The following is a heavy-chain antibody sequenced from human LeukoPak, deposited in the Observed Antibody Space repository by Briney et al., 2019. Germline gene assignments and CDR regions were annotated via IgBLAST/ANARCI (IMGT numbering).Heavy chain of an antibody. CDR2: IYSGGSI. CDR1: GFTVSSNY. V-gene: IGHV3-66*04. J-gene: IGHJ4*02. D-gene: IGHD6-13*01. Sequence: GGSLRLSSAASGFTVSSNYMSWVRQAPGKGLEWVSIIYSGGSIYYADSVKGRFTISRDNFKNTLYLQMNSLRGDDTALYYCATRAGISWFDYWGQGTLVTVSS. CDR3: ATRAGISWFDY.